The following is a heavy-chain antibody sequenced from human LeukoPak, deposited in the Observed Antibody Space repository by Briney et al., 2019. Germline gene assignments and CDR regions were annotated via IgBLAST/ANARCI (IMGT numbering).Heavy chain of an antibody. CDR3: ARGVIAVAGTEY. Sequence: GASVKVSCKASGYTFTSYDINWVRQATGQGLEWMGWMNPNSGNTGYAQKLQGRVTMNRNTSIRTAYMELSSLRSEDTAVYYCARGVIAVAGTEYWGQGTLVTVSS. V-gene: IGHV1-8*01. CDR2: MNPNSGNT. CDR1: GYTFTSYD. J-gene: IGHJ4*02. D-gene: IGHD6-19*01.